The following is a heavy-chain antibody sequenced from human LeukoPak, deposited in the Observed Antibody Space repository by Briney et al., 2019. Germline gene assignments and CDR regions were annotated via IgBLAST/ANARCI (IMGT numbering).Heavy chain of an antibody. D-gene: IGHD6-19*01. CDR3: ARDLKARIAVAGSLGY. J-gene: IGHJ4*02. CDR2: IWYDGSNK. CDR1: GFTFSSYG. Sequence: PGGSLRLSCAASGFTFSSYGMHWVRQAPGKGLEWVAVIWYDGSNKYYADSVKGRFTISRDNSKNTLYLQMNSLRAEDTAVYYCARDLKARIAVAGSLGYWGQGTLVTVSS. V-gene: IGHV3-33*08.